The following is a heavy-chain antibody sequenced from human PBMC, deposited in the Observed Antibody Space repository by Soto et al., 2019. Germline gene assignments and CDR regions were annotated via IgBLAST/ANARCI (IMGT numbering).Heavy chain of an antibody. CDR2: ISPVFGAA. J-gene: IGHJ4*02. D-gene: IGHD2-15*01. CDR3: AREVQVHSPAFAY. Sequence: QVQLVQSGAEMKKPGSSVKVSCQSSGGTFNTYAMNWVRQAPGQGPEWMGDISPVFGAANYAPKFQGRVTITADEPTGTSYMQLGSLASEDTALYFCAREVQVHSPAFAYWGQGTLVTVSS. CDR1: GGTFNTYA. V-gene: IGHV1-69*19.